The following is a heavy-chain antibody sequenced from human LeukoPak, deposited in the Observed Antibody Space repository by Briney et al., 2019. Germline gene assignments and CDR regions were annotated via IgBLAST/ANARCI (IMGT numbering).Heavy chain of an antibody. CDR2: ISSSSSYI. D-gene: IGHD2-2*01. CDR3: ARVSPAAMAGLSMDY. J-gene: IGHJ4*02. Sequence: GGSLRLSCAASGFTFSSYSMNWVRQAPGKGLEWVSSISSSSSYIYYADSVKGRFTISRDNSKNTLYLQMNSLRAEDTAVYYCARVSPAAMAGLSMDYWGQGTLVTVSS. CDR1: GFTFSSYS. V-gene: IGHV3-21*01.